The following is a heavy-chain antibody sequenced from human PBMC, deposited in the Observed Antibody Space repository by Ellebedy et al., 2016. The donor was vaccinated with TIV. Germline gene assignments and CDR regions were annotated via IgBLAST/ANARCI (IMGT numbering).Heavy chain of an antibody. J-gene: IGHJ5*02. CDR3: ARDNTVGGTNWFDP. Sequence: AASVKVSCKTSGYTFTSYGFSWVRQAPGQGLEWIGWISGLNGKTKYARTVQGRVTFTTDTAARTVYMELTSLRSDDTAVYYCARDNTVGGTNWFDPWGQGTLVIVSS. V-gene: IGHV1-18*01. CDR1: GYTFTSYG. CDR2: ISGLNGKT. D-gene: IGHD6-19*01.